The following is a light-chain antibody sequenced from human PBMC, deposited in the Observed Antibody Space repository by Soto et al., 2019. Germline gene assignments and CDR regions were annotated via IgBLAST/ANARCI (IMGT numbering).Light chain of an antibody. Sequence: DIQMTQSPSSLSASVGDRVTITCRASQSISTYLNWYQQKPGKVPNLLIFAASSLLSGVTSRFSGSGSGTDFTLTITSLQAEDSATYYCQQSFIAPWTVGPGTKVDIK. V-gene: IGKV1-39*01. CDR1: QSISTY. CDR2: AAS. J-gene: IGKJ1*01. CDR3: QQSFIAPWT.